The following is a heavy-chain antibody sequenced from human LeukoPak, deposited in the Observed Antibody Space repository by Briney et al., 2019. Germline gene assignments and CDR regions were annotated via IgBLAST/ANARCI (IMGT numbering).Heavy chain of an antibody. V-gene: IGHV3-23*01. CDR2: ISGSGGST. D-gene: IGHD2-15*01. J-gene: IGHJ4*02. CDR1: GFTFSGYG. CDR3: AKGVGYCSGGSCQQFDY. Sequence: GRSLRLSCAASGFTFSGYGMSWVRQAPGKGLKWVSAISGSGGSTYYADSVKGRITISRDNSKNTLYLQMNSLRAEDTAVYYCAKGVGYCSGGSCQQFDYWGQGTLVTVSS.